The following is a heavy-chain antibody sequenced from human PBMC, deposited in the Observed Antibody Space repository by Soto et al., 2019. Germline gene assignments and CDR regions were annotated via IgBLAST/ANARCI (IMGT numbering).Heavy chain of an antibody. D-gene: IGHD2-2*01. CDR3: AKGGQLLSEGGGY. Sequence: EVQLVESGGGLVQPGRSLRLSCAASGFTFDDYAMHWVRQAPGKGLEWVSGISWNSGSIGYADSGKGRFTISRDNAKNSLYLQMNSLRAEDTALYYCAKGGQLLSEGGGYWGQGTLVTVSS. CDR1: GFTFDDYA. V-gene: IGHV3-9*01. J-gene: IGHJ4*02. CDR2: ISWNSGSI.